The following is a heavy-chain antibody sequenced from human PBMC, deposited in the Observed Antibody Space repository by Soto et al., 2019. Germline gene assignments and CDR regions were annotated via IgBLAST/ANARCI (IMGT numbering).Heavy chain of an antibody. CDR3: ARKDIAGNSVDF. CDR1: GYSFTTYW. Sequence: ESLKISCKASGYSFTTYWIGWVRQMPGKGLEWMGIIYPGDSDTRYSPSFQGQVTISADKSISTAYLQWSSLKASDSAMFYCARKDIAGNSVDFWGQGTLVTVSS. CDR2: IYPGDSDT. D-gene: IGHD6-13*01. V-gene: IGHV5-51*01. J-gene: IGHJ4*02.